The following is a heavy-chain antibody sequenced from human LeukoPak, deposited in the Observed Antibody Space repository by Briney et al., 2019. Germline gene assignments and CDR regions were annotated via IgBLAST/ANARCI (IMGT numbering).Heavy chain of an antibody. J-gene: IGHJ4*02. Sequence: ASVKVSFKASGYTFTSYYMHWVRQAPGQGLEWMGIINPSGGSTSYAQKFQGRVTMTRDTSTSTVYMELSSLRSEDTAVYYCARDVSPGPFVMATIYWGQGTLVTVSS. CDR2: INPSGGST. D-gene: IGHD5-24*01. CDR3: ARDVSPGPFVMATIY. CDR1: GYTFTSYY. V-gene: IGHV1-46*01.